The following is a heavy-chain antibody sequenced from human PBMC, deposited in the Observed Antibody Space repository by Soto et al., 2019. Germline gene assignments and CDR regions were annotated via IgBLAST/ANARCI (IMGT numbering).Heavy chain of an antibody. J-gene: IGHJ4*02. V-gene: IGHV1-18*04. CDR2: ISAYNGNT. CDR3: ARDRRVYYDSSGYYWGY. Sequence: ASVKVSCKASGYTFTSYGISWVRQAPGQGLEWMGWISAYNGNTNYAQKLQGRVTMTTDTSTSAAYMELRSLRSDDTAVYYCARDRRVYYDSSGYYWGYWGQGTLVTVSS. CDR1: GYTFTSYG. D-gene: IGHD3-22*01.